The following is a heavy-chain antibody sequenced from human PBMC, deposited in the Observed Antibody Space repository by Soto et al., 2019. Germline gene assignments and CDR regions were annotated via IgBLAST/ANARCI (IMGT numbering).Heavy chain of an antibody. V-gene: IGHV4-59*08. CDR2: VYYTGTT. D-gene: IGHD3-22*01. CDR1: GGSINNYY. CDR3: ARLGGYYHSLDT. J-gene: IGHJ5*02. Sequence: QVQLQESGPGLVKPSETLSLTCTVSGGSINNYYWTWIRQPPGMGLEWIGYVYYTGTTSYNPSLKSRVTISIDGSKNQISLKLSSVTAGDTAFYYRARLGGYYHSLDTWGQGTLVTVSS.